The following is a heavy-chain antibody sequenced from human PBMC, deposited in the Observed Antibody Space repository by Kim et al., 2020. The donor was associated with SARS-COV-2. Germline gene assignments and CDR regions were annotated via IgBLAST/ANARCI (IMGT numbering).Heavy chain of an antibody. CDR2: ISYDGSNK. J-gene: IGHJ4*02. V-gene: IGHV3-30*04. D-gene: IGHD3-9*01. CDR3: ASRWNHDILTGYNY. CDR1: GFTFSSYA. Sequence: GGSLRLSCAASGFTFSSYAMHWVRQAPGKGLEWVAVISYDGSNKYYADSVKGRFTISRDNSKNTLYLQMNSLRAEDTAVYYCASRWNHDILTGYNYWGQGTLVTVSS.